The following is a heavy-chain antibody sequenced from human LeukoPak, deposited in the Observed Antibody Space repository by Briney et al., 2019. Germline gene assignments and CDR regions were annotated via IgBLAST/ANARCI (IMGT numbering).Heavy chain of an antibody. CDR2: IKQDGGVK. Sequence: GGSLRLSCAASGFIFSTYWMSWVRQAPGEGLEWVAKIKQDGGVKYYVDSVKGRFTISRDNAKNSLCLQMNSLRADDTAVYYCARDDYSSGWDWGQGTLVTVSS. CDR1: GFIFSTYW. V-gene: IGHV3-7*03. D-gene: IGHD6-19*01. CDR3: ARDDYSSGWD. J-gene: IGHJ4*02.